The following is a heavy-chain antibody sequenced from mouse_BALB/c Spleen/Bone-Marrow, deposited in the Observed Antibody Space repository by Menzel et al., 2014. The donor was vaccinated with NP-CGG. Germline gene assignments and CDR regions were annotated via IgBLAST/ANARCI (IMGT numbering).Heavy chain of an antibody. V-gene: IGHV1S56*01. J-gene: IGHJ4*01. CDR3: ARERRSLAMDY. Sequence: VQLQQSGPELVKPGASVRISCKASGYTFTSYYIHWVKQRPGQGLEWIGWIYPGNVNTKYNEKFKGKATLTADKSSSTAYMQRSSLASEDSAFCFCARERRSLAMDYWGQGTSVTVSS. CDR2: IYPGNVNT. CDR1: GYTFTSYY.